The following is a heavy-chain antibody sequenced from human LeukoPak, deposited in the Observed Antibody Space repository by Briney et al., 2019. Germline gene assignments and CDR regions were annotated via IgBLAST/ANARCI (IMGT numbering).Heavy chain of an antibody. D-gene: IGHD3-22*01. CDR1: GGSISSSNW. CDR3: ARAHHSVDSSGNGFHSFDY. Sequence: SETLSLTCAVSGGSISSSNWWSWVRQPPGKGLEWIGEIYHSGSTNYNPSLKSRVTISVDKSKNQFSLKLSSVTAADTAVYYGARAHHSVDSSGNGFHSFDYGGQGPRSPSPQ. V-gene: IGHV4-4*02. J-gene: IGHJ4*02. CDR2: IYHSGST.